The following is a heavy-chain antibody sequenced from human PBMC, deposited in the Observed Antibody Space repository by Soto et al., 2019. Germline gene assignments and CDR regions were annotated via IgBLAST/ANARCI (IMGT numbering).Heavy chain of an antibody. V-gene: IGHV4-31*03. D-gene: IGHD7-27*01. CDR1: GDSIRGGGHY. Sequence: QVQLQESGPGLVKPSQTLSLTCSVSGDSIRGGGHYWNWIRQFPGKGLEWIGYVYHSGSTHYNPPLRGRLTISIDPSKNQFSLRLISVTAADTALYYCARDTGLAPTVWGYWGHGTQVTVSS. CDR2: VYHSGST. J-gene: IGHJ4*03. CDR3: ARDTGLAPTVWGY.